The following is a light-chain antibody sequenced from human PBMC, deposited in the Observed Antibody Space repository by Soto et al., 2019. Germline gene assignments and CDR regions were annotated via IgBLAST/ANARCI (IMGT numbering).Light chain of an antibody. Sequence: AIQLTQSPSSLSASVGDRVTITCRTSQGISSALSWYQQKPGKAPKLLISHASSLESGVPSSFNVSGSGTEFTLTNSSLQPEDFATYHCRQFNPYPTFGGGTKVEI. CDR2: HAS. V-gene: IGKV1-13*02. CDR1: QGISSA. CDR3: RQFNPYPT. J-gene: IGKJ4*01.